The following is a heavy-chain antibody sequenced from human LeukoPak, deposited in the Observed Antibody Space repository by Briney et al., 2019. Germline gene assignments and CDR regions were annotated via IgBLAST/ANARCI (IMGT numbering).Heavy chain of an antibody. CDR2: IYTSGST. Sequence: PSETLSLTCTVSGGSISSYYWSSIRQPAGKGLEWIGRIYTSGSTNYNPSLKSRVTMSVDTSKNQFSLKLSSVTAADTAVYYCARDRYSGYDRSFDYWGQGTLVTVSS. J-gene: IGHJ4*02. CDR1: GGSISSYY. V-gene: IGHV4-4*07. D-gene: IGHD5-12*01. CDR3: ARDRYSGYDRSFDY.